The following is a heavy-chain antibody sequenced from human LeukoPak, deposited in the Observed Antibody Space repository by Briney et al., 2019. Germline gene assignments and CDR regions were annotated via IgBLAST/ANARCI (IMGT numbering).Heavy chain of an antibody. CDR3: ARVQGRGGSGSYYKVFWTNYYYGMDV. CDR2: MNPNSGNT. Sequence: ASVKVSCKASGYTFTSYDINWVRQATGQGLEWMGWMNPNSGNTGYAQKFQGGVTMTRNTSISTAYMELSSPRSEDTAVYYCARVQGRGGSGSYYKVFWTNYYYGMDVWGQGTTVTVSS. J-gene: IGHJ6*02. V-gene: IGHV1-8*01. CDR1: GYTFTSYD. D-gene: IGHD3-10*01.